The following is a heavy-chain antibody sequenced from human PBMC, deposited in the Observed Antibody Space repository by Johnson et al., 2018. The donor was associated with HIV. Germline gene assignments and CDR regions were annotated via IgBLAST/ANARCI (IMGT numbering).Heavy chain of an antibody. CDR3: AKDAYCSGGRCYGFGAFDI. CDR1: GFTFDDYG. D-gene: IGHD2-15*01. V-gene: IGHV3-23*03. Sequence: VQLVESGGGLVQPGGSLRLSCPASGFTFDDYGMSCVRQAPGKGLEWVSVIYSGGRTYSADSVNGRLTISRDNPKNTLYLQMHSLRAEDTAVYYWAKDAYCSGGRCYGFGAFDIWGQGTMVTVSS. J-gene: IGHJ3*02. CDR2: IYSGGRT.